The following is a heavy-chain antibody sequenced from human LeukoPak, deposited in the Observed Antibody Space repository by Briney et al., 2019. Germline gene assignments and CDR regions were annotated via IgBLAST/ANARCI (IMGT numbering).Heavy chain of an antibody. V-gene: IGHV4-39*01. CDR1: GGSISSSSYY. J-gene: IGHJ6*02. Sequence: SETLSLTCTVSGGSISSSSYYWGWIRQPPGKGLEWIGSIYYSGSTYYNPSLKSRVTISVDTSKNQFSLKLSSVTAADTAVYYCARLGSGWPYCYYYGMDVWGQGTTVTVSS. CDR2: IYYSGST. CDR3: ARLGSGWPYCYYYGMDV. D-gene: IGHD6-19*01.